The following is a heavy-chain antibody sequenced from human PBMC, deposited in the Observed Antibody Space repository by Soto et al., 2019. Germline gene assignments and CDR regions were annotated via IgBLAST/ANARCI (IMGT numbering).Heavy chain of an antibody. CDR3: ATEWGPPIAARPRLGAFDI. CDR1: GYTFTSYY. Sequence: QVQLVQSGAEVKKPGASVKVSCKASGYTFTSYYMHWVRQAPGQGLEWMGIINPSGGSTSYAQKFQGRVTMTRDTSTSTVYMELSSLRSEDTAVYYCATEWGPPIAARPRLGAFDIWGQGTMVTVSS. J-gene: IGHJ3*02. V-gene: IGHV1-46*01. D-gene: IGHD6-6*01. CDR2: INPSGGST.